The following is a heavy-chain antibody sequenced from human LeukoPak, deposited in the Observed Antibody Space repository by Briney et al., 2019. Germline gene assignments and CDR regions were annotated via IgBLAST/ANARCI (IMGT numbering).Heavy chain of an antibody. J-gene: IGHJ3*02. D-gene: IGHD3-3*01. CDR1: GGTFSGYA. V-gene: IGHV1-69*05. CDR3: ARGLPIGGSYDFWSGLRGAFDI. Sequence: SVRVSCKASGGTFSGYAISWVRQAPGQGLEWMGGIIPIFGTANYAQKFQGRVTITTDESTSTAYMELSSLRSEDTAVYYCARGLPIGGSYDFWSGLRGAFDIWGQGTMVTVSS. CDR2: IIPIFGTA.